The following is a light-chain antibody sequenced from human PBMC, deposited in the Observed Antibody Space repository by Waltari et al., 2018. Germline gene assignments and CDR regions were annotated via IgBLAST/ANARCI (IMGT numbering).Light chain of an antibody. CDR3: QQYNNWPLT. J-gene: IGKJ4*01. CDR1: QNINSN. Sequence: EVVMTQSPATLSVSPGESATLSCRASQNINSNLAWYQQKPGQAPRLLIYRSSTRATVIPARFSGSGSGTEFTLTISSMQSEDFAVYYCQQYNNWPLTFGGGTKVEI. V-gene: IGKV3-15*01. CDR2: RSS.